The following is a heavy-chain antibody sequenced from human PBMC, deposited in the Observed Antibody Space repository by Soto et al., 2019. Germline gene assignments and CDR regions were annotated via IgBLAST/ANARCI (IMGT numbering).Heavy chain of an antibody. CDR3: ARPLYPGYCTDGVCYSYDY. CDR2: IFPADSEI. V-gene: IGHV5-51*01. CDR1: GYTFTAYW. D-gene: IGHD2-8*01. J-gene: IGHJ4*02. Sequence: PGESLKISCRSFGYTFTAYWIAWVRQMPGKGLEWMGIIFPADSEIRYSPSFRGHVTISADKSISTAYLQWSSLEASDTAMYYCARPLYPGYCTDGVCYSYDYWGQGTPVTVSS.